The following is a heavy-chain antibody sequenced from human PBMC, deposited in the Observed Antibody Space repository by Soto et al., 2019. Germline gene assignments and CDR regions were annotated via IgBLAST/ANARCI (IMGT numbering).Heavy chain of an antibody. V-gene: IGHV4-39*01. Sequence: ASETLSLTCTVSGGSISSSSYYWGWIRQPPGKGLEWIGSIYYSGSTYYNPSLKSRVTISVDTSKNQFSLKLSSVTAADTAVYYCASKGDVLRYFDWSTSGWFDPWGQGTLVTVSS. CDR2: IYYSGST. J-gene: IGHJ5*02. CDR1: GGSISSSSYY. D-gene: IGHD3-9*01. CDR3: ASKGDVLRYFDWSTSGWFDP.